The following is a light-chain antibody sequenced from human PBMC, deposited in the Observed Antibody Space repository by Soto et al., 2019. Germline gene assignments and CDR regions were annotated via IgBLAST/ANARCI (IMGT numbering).Light chain of an antibody. CDR2: DVS. V-gene: IGKV3-11*01. Sequence: EVVLTQSPATLSLSPGERATLSCRARQSVTKYLAWYQQKPGQALRLLIYDVSKRATGIPARFSGSGSGTDFTLTISSLEPEDFAVYYCHQRSNCPLTFGGGTKLEIK. J-gene: IGKJ4*01. CDR3: HQRSNCPLT. CDR1: QSVTKY.